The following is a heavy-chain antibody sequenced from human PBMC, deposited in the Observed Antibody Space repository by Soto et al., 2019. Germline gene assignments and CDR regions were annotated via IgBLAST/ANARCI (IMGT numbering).Heavy chain of an antibody. Sequence: PSETLSLTCTVSGGSISSGDYYWSWIRQPPGKGLEWIGYIYYSGSTYYNPSLKSRVTISVDTSKNQFSLKLSSVTAADTAVYYCARAGSTDSRPFDYWGQGTLVTVSS. CDR1: GGSISSGDYY. D-gene: IGHD1-26*01. V-gene: IGHV4-30-4*01. CDR3: ARAGSTDSRPFDY. J-gene: IGHJ4*02. CDR2: IYYSGST.